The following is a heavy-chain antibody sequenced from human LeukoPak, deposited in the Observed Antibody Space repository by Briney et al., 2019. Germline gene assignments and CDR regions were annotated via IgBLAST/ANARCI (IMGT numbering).Heavy chain of an antibody. CDR2: IYSGGST. Sequence: PGGSLRLSCAASGFTVSSNYMSWVRQAPGKGLEWVSVIYSGGSTYYADSVKGRFTISRDNSKNTLYPQMNSLRAEDTAVYYCAGETLGGGRYYYYYMDVWGKGTTVTISS. CDR1: GFTVSSNY. J-gene: IGHJ6*03. V-gene: IGHV3-66*01. CDR3: AGETLGGGRYYYYYMDV. D-gene: IGHD2-15*01.